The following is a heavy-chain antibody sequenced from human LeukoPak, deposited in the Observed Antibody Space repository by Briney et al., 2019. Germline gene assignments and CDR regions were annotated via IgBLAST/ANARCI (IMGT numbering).Heavy chain of an antibody. Sequence: SGGSLRLSCAASGFTFSSYSMNWVRQAPGKGLEWVSYISSSSSTIYYADSVKGRFTISRDNAKNSLYLQMNSLRAEDTAVYYCARDRGDPLGDYYYYYMDVWGKGTTVTVSS. CDR3: ARDRGDPLGDYYYYYMDV. J-gene: IGHJ6*03. D-gene: IGHD4-17*01. V-gene: IGHV3-48*01. CDR2: ISSSSSTI. CDR1: GFTFSSYS.